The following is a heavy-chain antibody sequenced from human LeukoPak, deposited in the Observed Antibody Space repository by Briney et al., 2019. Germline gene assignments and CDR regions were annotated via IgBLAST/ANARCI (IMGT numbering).Heavy chain of an antibody. V-gene: IGHV5-51*01. Sequence: GESLKISCKGSGYSFTSYWIGWVRQMSGKGLEWMGIIDPGDSDTRNSPSLQGQVTISADKSISTAYLRWSSLKASDTGIYYCARVRYSGYDQADYWGQGTLVTVSS. CDR2: IDPGDSDT. CDR3: ARVRYSGYDQADY. CDR1: GYSFTSYW. D-gene: IGHD5-12*01. J-gene: IGHJ4*02.